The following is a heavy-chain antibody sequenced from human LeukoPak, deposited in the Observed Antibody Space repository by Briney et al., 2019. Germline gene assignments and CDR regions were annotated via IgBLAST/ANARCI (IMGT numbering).Heavy chain of an antibody. J-gene: IGHJ4*02. CDR1: GFTFSSYA. V-gene: IGHV3-23*01. CDR2: ITLSGGST. Sequence: GGSLRLSCAASGFTFSSYAMSWVRQAPGKGLEWVSVITLSGGSTYYADSVKGRFTISRDNSKNTLYLQMNSLRAEDTAVYYCARKAWIQPPARAPFDYWGQGTLVTVSS. CDR3: ARKAWIQPPARAPFDY. D-gene: IGHD5-18*01.